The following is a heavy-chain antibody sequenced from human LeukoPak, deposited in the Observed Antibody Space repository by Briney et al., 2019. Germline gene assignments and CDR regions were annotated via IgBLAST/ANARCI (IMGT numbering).Heavy chain of an antibody. J-gene: IGHJ6*02. CDR1: GYTFTSYY. CDR3: ARGLTWLVFYYYGMDV. D-gene: IGHD6-19*01. V-gene: IGHV1-46*01. CDR2: INPSGGST. Sequence: ASVKVSCKASGYTFTSYYMDWVRQAPGQGLEWMGIINPSGGSTSYAQKFQGRVTMTRNTSISTAYMELSSLRSEDTAVYYCARGLTWLVFYYYGMDVWGQGTTVTVSS.